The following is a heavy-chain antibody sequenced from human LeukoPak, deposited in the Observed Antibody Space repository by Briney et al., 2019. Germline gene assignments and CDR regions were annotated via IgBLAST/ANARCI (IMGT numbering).Heavy chain of an antibody. CDR3: ARAGGMATPYYYYMDV. CDR1: GFTFSSFG. V-gene: IGHV3-23*01. J-gene: IGHJ6*03. CDR2: ISGSGGSN. Sequence: GGTLRLSCAASGFTFSSFGMSWVRQAPGKGLEWVSSISGSGGSNYYADSVKGRFTISRDNSKNTLYLQMNSLRAEDTAVYYCARAGGMATPYYYYMDVWGKGTTVTVSS. D-gene: IGHD5-24*01.